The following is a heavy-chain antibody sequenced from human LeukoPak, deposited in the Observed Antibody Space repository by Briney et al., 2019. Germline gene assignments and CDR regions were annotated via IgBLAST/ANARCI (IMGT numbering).Heavy chain of an antibody. CDR3: AKVYYDSSGYHAYYFDY. V-gene: IGHV3-23*01. D-gene: IGHD3-22*01. J-gene: IGHJ4*02. CDR2: ISGSGGST. CDR1: GFTFSSYA. Sequence: GGSLRLSCAASGFTFSSYAMSWVRQAPGKGLEWVSAISGSGGSTYYADSVKGRFTISRDNSKNTLYLQMNSLRAEDTAVYYCAKVYYDSSGYHAYYFDYWGQGTLVTVSS.